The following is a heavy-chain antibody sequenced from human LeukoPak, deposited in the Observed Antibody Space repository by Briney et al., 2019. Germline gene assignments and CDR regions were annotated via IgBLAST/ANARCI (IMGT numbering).Heavy chain of an antibody. CDR1: GDSIGSYY. Sequence: PSETLSLTCPMSGDSIGSYYWSWIRQSPGQGLVWIAYIYYNGDTNYNPSFANRVTTSVDTSKKQFSLNVTSVTAADTAVYYCARYATGRYFDLWGRGTPVTVSS. V-gene: IGHV4-59*01. J-gene: IGHJ2*01. D-gene: IGHD2-2*01. CDR2: IYYNGDT. CDR3: ARYATGRYFDL.